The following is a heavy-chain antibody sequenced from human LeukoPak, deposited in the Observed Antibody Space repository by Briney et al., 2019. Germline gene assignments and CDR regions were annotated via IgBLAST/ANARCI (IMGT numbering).Heavy chain of an antibody. CDR2: IYYNGNT. CDR1: GASFSSPNHY. J-gene: IGHJ6*04. D-gene: IGHD3-16*02. V-gene: IGHV4-31*11. Sequence: PSQTLSLTCAVSGASFSSPNHYWSYIRQHPVKGLEWIGYIYYNGNTYYNPSLKSRVSMSVDTSKEQFSLQLNSVTAADTAVYFCARGVVSCHSCKDVWGRGTTVTVSS. CDR3: ARGVVSCHSCKDV.